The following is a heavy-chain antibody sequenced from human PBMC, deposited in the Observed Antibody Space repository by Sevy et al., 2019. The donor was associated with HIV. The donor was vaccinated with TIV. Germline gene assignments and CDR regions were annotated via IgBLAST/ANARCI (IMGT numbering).Heavy chain of an antibody. D-gene: IGHD2-15*01. CDR1: GFTFSSYA. CDR2: ISYDGSNK. CDR3: ARSGYCSGGSCYLDDFDY. Sequence: GGSLRLSCAASGFTFSSYAMHWVRQALGKGLEWVAVISYDGSNKYYADSVKGRFTISRDNSKNTLYLQMNSLRAEDTAVYYCARSGYCSGGSCYLDDFDYWGQGTLVTVSS. J-gene: IGHJ4*02. V-gene: IGHV3-30*04.